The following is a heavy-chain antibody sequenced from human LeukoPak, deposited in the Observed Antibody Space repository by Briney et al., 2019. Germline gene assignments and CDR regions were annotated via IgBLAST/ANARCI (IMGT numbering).Heavy chain of an antibody. CDR2: ISSSSSYI. Sequence: PGGSLRLSCAASGFTFSSYSMNWVRQAPGKGLEWVSSISSSSSYIYYADSVKGRFTISRDNSKNTLYLQMNSLRAEDTAVYYCANPPRATIDYWGQGTLVTVSS. CDR1: GFTFSSYS. V-gene: IGHV3-21*04. J-gene: IGHJ4*02. CDR3: ANPPRATIDY. D-gene: IGHD1-26*01.